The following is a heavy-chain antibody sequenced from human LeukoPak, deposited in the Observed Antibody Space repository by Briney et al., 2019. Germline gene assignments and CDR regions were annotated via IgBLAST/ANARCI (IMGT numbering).Heavy chain of an antibody. D-gene: IGHD3-22*01. Sequence: GGSLRLSCAASGFTFEDYTMQWVRQAPGKTLEWVSLISWDGTTYYTDSVKGRFTISRDNSKDSLYLQMDTLRSEDTAFYYCVKDLSYESSGSFFDFWGQGTLVTVS. V-gene: IGHV3-43*01. CDR1: GFTFEDYT. CDR3: VKDLSYESSGSFFDF. J-gene: IGHJ4*02. CDR2: ISWDGTT.